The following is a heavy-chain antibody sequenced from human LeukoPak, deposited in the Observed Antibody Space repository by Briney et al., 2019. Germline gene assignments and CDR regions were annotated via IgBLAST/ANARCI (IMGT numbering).Heavy chain of an antibody. CDR1: GFTFSNYA. D-gene: IGHD4-17*01. Sequence: GGSLRLSCAASGFTFSNYAMSWARQAPGKGLEWVSGISGGTGTPFYADSVKGRFTISRDNSKNTLYLQMSSLRGEDTAVYFCAKRRTTVITMDYFDYWGQGTLVTVSS. CDR3: AKRRTTVITMDYFDY. J-gene: IGHJ4*02. V-gene: IGHV3-23*01. CDR2: ISGGTGTP.